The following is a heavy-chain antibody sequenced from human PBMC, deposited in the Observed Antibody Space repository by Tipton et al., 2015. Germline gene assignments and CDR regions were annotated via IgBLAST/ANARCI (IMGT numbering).Heavy chain of an antibody. D-gene: IGHD3-16*01. CDR2: ISYDGSDK. J-gene: IGHJ4*02. CDR3: VISMITLGGH. CDR1: GFTLSTYA. V-gene: IGHV3-30*01. Sequence: SLRLSCAASGFTLSTYAMHWVRQAPGKGLEWVALISYDGSDKYYADSVKGRFTISRDSSENTLYLQMNSLRAEDTAVYYCVISMITLGGHWGQGTLVTVSS.